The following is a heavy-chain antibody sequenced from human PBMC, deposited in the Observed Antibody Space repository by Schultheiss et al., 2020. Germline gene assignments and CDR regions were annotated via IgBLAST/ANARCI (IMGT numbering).Heavy chain of an antibody. J-gene: IGHJ4*02. V-gene: IGHV3-23*01. CDR3: AKGWPTYLLDY. D-gene: IGHD3-16*01. Sequence: GESLKISCAASGFTVSSNYMSWVRQAPGKGLEWVSAISGSGGSTYYADSVKGRFTISRDNSKNTLDLQMNSLRAEDTAVYYCAKGWPTYLLDYWGQGTLVTVSS. CDR1: GFTVSSNY. CDR2: ISGSGGST.